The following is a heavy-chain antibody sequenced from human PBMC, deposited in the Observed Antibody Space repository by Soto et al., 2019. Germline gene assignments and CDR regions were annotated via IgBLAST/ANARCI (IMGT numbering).Heavy chain of an antibody. V-gene: IGHV3-23*01. Sequence: GGSLRLSCAASGITFSNYALSWVRQAPGKGLEWVSGISGSGRSTYYADSVKGRFTISRDNSKNTLSLQMNSLRADDTAVYYCAKEYGGGTSTITSYFDYWGRGTLVTVSS. J-gene: IGHJ4*02. CDR2: ISGSGRST. CDR1: GITFSNYA. CDR3: AKEYGGGTSTITSYFDY. D-gene: IGHD5-12*01.